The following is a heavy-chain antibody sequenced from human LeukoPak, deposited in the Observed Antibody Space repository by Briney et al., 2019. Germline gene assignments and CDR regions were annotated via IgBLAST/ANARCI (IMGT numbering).Heavy chain of an antibody. D-gene: IGHD6-13*01. CDR3: ARFGSSWYRYFDY. Sequence: GGSLRLSCAASGFTFGQHGLNWVRQAPGKGLEWVSSISSSGKYIYYADSVKGRFTISRDNAKNSLYLQMNSLRAEDTAVYYCARFGSSWYRYFDYWGQGTLVTVSS. CDR1: GFTFGQHG. V-gene: IGHV3-21*01. J-gene: IGHJ4*02. CDR2: ISSSGKYI.